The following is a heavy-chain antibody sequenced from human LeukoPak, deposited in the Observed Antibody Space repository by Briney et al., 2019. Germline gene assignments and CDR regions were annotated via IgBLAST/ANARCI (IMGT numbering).Heavy chain of an antibody. D-gene: IGHD3-10*01. CDR3: ARDAGDYFGSGSRFDY. Sequence: GASVKVSCKASGYIFTGYYIHWVRQAPGQGLEWMGWIDPNSDGTNYAQKFQGRVTMTRDTSISTVYMELSRLRSDDTAVYYCARDAGDYFGSGSRFDYWGQGTLVTVSS. J-gene: IGHJ4*02. V-gene: IGHV1-2*02. CDR1: GYIFTGYY. CDR2: IDPNSDGT.